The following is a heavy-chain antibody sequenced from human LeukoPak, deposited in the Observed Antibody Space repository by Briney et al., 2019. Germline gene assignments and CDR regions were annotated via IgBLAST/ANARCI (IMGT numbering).Heavy chain of an antibody. Sequence: KPSETLSLTCAVYGGSFSGYYWSWIRQPPGKGLEWIGEINLSGSTNYNPSLTSRVTISVDTPKNPCSLKLSSVTAADTAVYYCARANYYDSSSYSYWGEGPLLTVSS. J-gene: IGHJ4*02. V-gene: IGHV4-34*01. CDR1: GGSFSGYY. CDR3: ARANYYDSSSYSY. D-gene: IGHD3-22*01. CDR2: INLSGST.